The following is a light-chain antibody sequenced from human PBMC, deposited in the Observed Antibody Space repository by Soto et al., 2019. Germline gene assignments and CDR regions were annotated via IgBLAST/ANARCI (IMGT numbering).Light chain of an antibody. J-gene: IGLJ2*01. CDR1: SSNIGAGYD. CDR3: QSYDSSLYVV. CDR2: GNS. Sequence: QSVLTQPPSVSGAPGQRVTISCTGSSSNIGAGYDVHWYQPLPGTAPKLLIYGNSNRPSGVPDRFSGSKSGTSASLAITGLQAEDEADYYCQSYDSSLYVVFGGGTKLTVL. V-gene: IGLV1-40*01.